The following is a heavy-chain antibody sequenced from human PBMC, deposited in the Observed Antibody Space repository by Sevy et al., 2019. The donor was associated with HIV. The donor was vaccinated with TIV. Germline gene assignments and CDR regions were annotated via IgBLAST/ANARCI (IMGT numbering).Heavy chain of an antibody. CDR3: AREAYYYDSREENWFDP. CDR1: GFTFSVYA. J-gene: IGHJ5*02. CDR2: ISRTATT. D-gene: IGHD3-22*01. Sequence: GGSLRLSCKPSGFTFSVYAMHWVRQAPGKGLEWVSSISRTATTYYAAPVRDRFTISRDNAKNLLYLEMNSLRDEDTAVYYCAREAYYYDSREENWFDPWGQGTLVTVSS. V-gene: IGHV3-48*02.